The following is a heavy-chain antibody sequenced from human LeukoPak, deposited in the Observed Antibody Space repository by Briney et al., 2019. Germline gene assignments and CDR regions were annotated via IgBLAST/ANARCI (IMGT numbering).Heavy chain of an antibody. CDR3: AKNYYDSSGYYPYFDY. J-gene: IGHJ4*02. Sequence: GRSLRLSCAASGFTFDDYAMHRVRQAPGKGLEWVSGISWNSGSIGYADSVKGRFTISRDNAKNSLYLQMNSLRAEDTALYYCAKNYYDSSGYYPYFDYWGQGTLVTVSS. D-gene: IGHD3-22*01. CDR1: GFTFDDYA. V-gene: IGHV3-9*01. CDR2: ISWNSGSI.